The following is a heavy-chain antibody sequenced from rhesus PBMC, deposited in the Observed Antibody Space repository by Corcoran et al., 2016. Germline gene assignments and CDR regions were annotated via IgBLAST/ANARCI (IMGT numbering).Heavy chain of an antibody. D-gene: IGHD2-2*01. V-gene: IGHV4S10*01. J-gene: IGHJ4*01. CDR1: GGSISDSYM. CDR3: ARGGSTWFY. CDR2: IYGSSTST. Sequence: QVQLQESGPGVVKPSETLSLTCAVSGGSISDSYMWSWIRQPPGKGLELIGYIYGSSTSTNYNPSLKRRVTISKDTSKNQFSFKLSSVTAADTAVYYCARGGSTWFYWGQGVLVTVSS.